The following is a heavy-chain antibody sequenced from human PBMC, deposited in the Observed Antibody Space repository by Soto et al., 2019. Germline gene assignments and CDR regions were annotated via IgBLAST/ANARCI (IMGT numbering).Heavy chain of an antibody. CDR1: GFTFSSYW. CDR3: ASSQNYCSGGGCYSWYFDL. V-gene: IGHV3-74*01. D-gene: IGHD2-15*01. J-gene: IGHJ2*01. CDR2: IKSDGSST. Sequence: EVQLVESGGGLVQPGGSLRLSCAASGFTFSSYWMHWVRQAPGKGLVWVSRIKSDGSSTSYADSVKGRFTISRDNAKNTLYLQTNSLGAEGTAVYYCASSQNYCSGGGCYSWYFDLWGRGTLVTVSS.